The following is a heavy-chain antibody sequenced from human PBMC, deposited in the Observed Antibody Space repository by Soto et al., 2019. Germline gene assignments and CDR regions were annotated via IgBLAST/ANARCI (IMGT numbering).Heavy chain of an antibody. CDR1: GYSFTSYW. D-gene: IGHD5-18*01. CDR2: IYPGDSDT. Sequence: GQSLKISCNGSGYSFTSYWIGWVRQMPGKGLEWMGIIYPGDSDTRYSPSFQGQVTISADKSISTAYLQWSSLKASDTAMYYCAIGPNVYTAMAYGLIYFDYWGQGILLTGSS. V-gene: IGHV5-51*01. CDR3: AIGPNVYTAMAYGLIYFDY. J-gene: IGHJ4*02.